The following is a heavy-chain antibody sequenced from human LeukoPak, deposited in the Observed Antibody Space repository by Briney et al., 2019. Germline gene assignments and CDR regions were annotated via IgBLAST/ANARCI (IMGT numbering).Heavy chain of an antibody. CDR1: GFTFSSYS. V-gene: IGHV3-21*01. CDR3: ARGHHYYYDSTGYYFEDY. J-gene: IGHJ4*02. D-gene: IGHD3-22*01. Sequence: GGSLRLSCTAYGFTFSSYSLNWVRQAPGKGLEWVSSVSTGSNYIYYADSVKGRFTISRDNAKNSLYLQMDSLRADDMAIYYCARGHHYYYDSTGYYFEDYWGQGTLVTLSS. CDR2: VSTGSNYI.